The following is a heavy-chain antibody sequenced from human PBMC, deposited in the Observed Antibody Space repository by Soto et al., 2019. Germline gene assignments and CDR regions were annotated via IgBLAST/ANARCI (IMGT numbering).Heavy chain of an antibody. CDR1: GYGFTTYG. D-gene: IGHD1-1*01. V-gene: IGHV1-18*01. CDR2: ISAHNGNT. J-gene: IGHJ4*02. CDR3: ARGRYGDY. Sequence: ASEKVSCKGPGYGFTTYGITWVRQAPGQGLEWMAWISAHNGNTNYAQKLQGRVTVTRDTSTSTAYMELRSLRSDDTAVYYCARGRYGDYWGQGALVTVS.